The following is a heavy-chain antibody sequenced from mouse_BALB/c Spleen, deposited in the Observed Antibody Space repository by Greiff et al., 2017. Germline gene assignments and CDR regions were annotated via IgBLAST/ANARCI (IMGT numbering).Heavy chain of an antibody. Sequence: VKLVESGAELVRPGASVTLSCKATGYTFTDYEMHWVKQTPVHGLEWIGAIDPETGGTAYNQKFKGKATLTADKSSSTAYMELRSLTSEDSAVYYCTYDLDYWGQGTTLTVSS. CDR1: GYTFTDYE. J-gene: IGHJ2*01. CDR3: TYDLDY. D-gene: IGHD2-14*01. V-gene: IGHV1-15*01. CDR2: IDPETGGT.